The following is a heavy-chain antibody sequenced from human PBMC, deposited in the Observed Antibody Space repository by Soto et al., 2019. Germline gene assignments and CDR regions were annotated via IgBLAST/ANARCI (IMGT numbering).Heavy chain of an antibody. V-gene: IGHV1-69*13. CDR1: GGTFSSYA. CDR2: IIPIFGTA. CDR3: ARGVSVVTARADY. J-gene: IGHJ4*02. Sequence: SVKVSCKASGGTFSSYAISWVRQAPGQGLEWMGGIIPIFGTANYAQKFQGRVAITADESTSTAYMELSGLRSEDTAVYYCARGVSVVTARADYWGQGTLVTVSS. D-gene: IGHD2-21*02.